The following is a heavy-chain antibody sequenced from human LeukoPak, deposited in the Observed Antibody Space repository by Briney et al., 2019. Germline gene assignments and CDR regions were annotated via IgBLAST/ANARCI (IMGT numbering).Heavy chain of an antibody. CDR2: FDPEDGET. V-gene: IGHV1-24*01. CDR1: GYTLTELS. J-gene: IGHJ4*02. CDR3: ATSNPYLGYCSSTSCYSH. D-gene: IGHD2-2*01. Sequence: ASVKVSCKVSGYTLTELSMHWVRQAPGKGLEWMGGFDPEDGETIYAQKFQGRVTMTEATSTDTAYMELSSLRSEDTAVYYCATSNPYLGYCSSTSCYSHWGQGTLVTVSS.